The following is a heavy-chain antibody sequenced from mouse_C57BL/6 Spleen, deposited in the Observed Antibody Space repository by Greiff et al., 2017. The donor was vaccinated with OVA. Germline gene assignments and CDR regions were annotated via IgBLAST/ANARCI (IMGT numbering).Heavy chain of an antibody. CDR1: GYTFTSYW. D-gene: IGHD2-3*01. Sequence: VQLQQPGAELVRPGSSVKLSCKASGYTFTSYWMHWVKQRPIQGLEWIGNIDPSDSETHYNQKFKDKATLTVDKSSSTAYMQLSSLTSEDSAVYYCARKGGYDGFNFDYWGQGTTLTVSS. CDR2: IDPSDSET. V-gene: IGHV1-52*01. J-gene: IGHJ2*01. CDR3: ARKGGYDGFNFDY.